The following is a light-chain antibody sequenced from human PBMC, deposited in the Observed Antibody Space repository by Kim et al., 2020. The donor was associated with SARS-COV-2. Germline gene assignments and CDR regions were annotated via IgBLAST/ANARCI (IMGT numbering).Light chain of an antibody. CDR2: ANN. Sequence: QTATLPCTGNSNNVGNQGAAWLQQHQGHPPKLLSYANNNRPSGISEKFSPSRSGNTASLTITGLQSEDEADYYCLAWDKSLSGWVFGGGTKVTVL. CDR1: SNNVGNQG. CDR3: LAWDKSLSGWV. J-gene: IGLJ3*02. V-gene: IGLV10-54*01.